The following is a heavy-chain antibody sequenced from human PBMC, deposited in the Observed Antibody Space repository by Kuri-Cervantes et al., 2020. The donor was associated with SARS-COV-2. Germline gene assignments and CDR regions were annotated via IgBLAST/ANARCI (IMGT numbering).Heavy chain of an antibody. CDR2: IYYSGST. D-gene: IGHD5-18*01. V-gene: IGHV4-39*07. CDR3: ARAGGYSYAVFDY. Sequence: GSLRLSCTVSGGSISSSSYYWGWIRQPPGKGLEWIGSIYYSGSTYYNPSLKSRVTISVDTSKNQFSLKLSSVTAADTAVYYCARAGGYSYAVFDYWGQGTLVTVSS. CDR1: GGSISSSSYY. J-gene: IGHJ4*02.